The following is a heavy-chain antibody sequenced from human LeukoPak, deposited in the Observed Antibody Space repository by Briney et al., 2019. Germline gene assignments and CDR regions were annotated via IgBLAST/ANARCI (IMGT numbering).Heavy chain of an antibody. Sequence: GGSLRLSCAASGFTFSSYWMSWVRQAPGKGLEWVANIKQDGSEKYYVDSVKGRFTISRDNSKNTLYLQMNSLRAEDTAVYYCAKDPYYGSGSYPVWGQGTTVTVSS. J-gene: IGHJ6*02. CDR2: IKQDGSEK. CDR3: AKDPYYGSGSYPV. CDR1: GFTFSSYW. V-gene: IGHV3-7*03. D-gene: IGHD3-10*01.